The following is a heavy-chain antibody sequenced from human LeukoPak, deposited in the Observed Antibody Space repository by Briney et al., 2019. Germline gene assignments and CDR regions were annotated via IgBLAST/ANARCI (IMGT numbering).Heavy chain of an antibody. CDR3: ARDLSYDSNFDL. Sequence: SETLSLTCTVSGYSISTGYYWDWIRQPAGKGLEWIGRIYTSGSTNYNPSLKSRVTMAVDTSKNQFSLKLNSVTAADTAVYYCARDLSYDSNFDLWGRGTLVTVSS. J-gene: IGHJ2*01. D-gene: IGHD3-22*01. CDR2: IYTSGST. CDR1: GYSISTGYY. V-gene: IGHV4-4*07.